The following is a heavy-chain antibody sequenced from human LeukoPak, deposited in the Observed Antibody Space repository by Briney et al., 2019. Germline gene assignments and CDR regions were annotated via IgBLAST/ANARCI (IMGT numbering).Heavy chain of an antibody. D-gene: IGHD2-15*01. CDR2: IYYNGST. V-gene: IGHV4-59*08. CDR3: ARHPGRYNYYYMDV. Sequence: PSETLPLTCTVSGGSISSYYWSWIRQPPGKGLECIGYIYYNGSTNYNPSLKSRVTISVDTSKNQLSLRMRSVTAADTAVYYCARHPGRYNYYYMDVWGKGTTVIVSS. J-gene: IGHJ6*03. CDR1: GGSISSYY.